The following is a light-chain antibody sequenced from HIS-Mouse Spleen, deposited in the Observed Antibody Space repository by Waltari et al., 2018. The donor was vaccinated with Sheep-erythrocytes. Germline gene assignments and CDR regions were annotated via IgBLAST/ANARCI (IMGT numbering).Light chain of an antibody. Sequence: QSALTQPPSASGSPGQSVTISCTGTSSDVGGYNYVSWYQQHPGKAPKLMIYEVSKLPSVVPDRFSGSKAGTTASLTVAGLQAEDEADYYCSSYAGSNNYVFGTGTKVTVL. CDR2: EVS. J-gene: IGLJ1*01. CDR3: SSYAGSNNYV. CDR1: SSDVGGYNY. V-gene: IGLV2-8*01.